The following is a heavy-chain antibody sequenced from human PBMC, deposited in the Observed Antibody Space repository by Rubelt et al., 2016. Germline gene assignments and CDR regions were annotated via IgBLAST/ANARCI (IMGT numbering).Heavy chain of an antibody. D-gene: IGHD5-24*01. V-gene: IGHV1-46*01. CDR2: INPSGGST. CDR1: GYTFTSYA. J-gene: IGHJ4*02. CDR3: ARTKTVEMATIPLAY. Sequence: QVQLVQSGSELKKPGASVKVSCKASGYTFTSYAMNWVRQAPGQGLEWMGIINPSGGSTSYAQKFQGRVTMTRDTSTSTVYMELSSLRSEDTAVYYCARTKTVEMATIPLAYWGQGTLVTVSS.